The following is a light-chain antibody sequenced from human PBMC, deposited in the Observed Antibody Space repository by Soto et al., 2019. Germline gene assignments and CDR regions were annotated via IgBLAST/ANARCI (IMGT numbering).Light chain of an antibody. CDR1: QSVSNNY. Sequence: EIVLTQSPVTLSLSPGERATLSCRASQSVSNNYLAWYQQKPGQAPRLLIYGASSRATDIPDRFSGSGSGTDFTLTISRLETEDFAVYYCQQYGGSPRTFSQGTKVEIK. CDR3: QQYGGSPRT. V-gene: IGKV3-20*01. CDR2: GAS. J-gene: IGKJ1*01.